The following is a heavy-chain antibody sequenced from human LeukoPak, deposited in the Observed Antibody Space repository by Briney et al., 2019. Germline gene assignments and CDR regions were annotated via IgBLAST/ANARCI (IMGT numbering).Heavy chain of an antibody. J-gene: IGHJ4*02. CDR2: IYYSGST. CDR1: GGSISSYY. D-gene: IGHD6-13*01. CDR3: ARLYSSSLGRVFDY. Sequence: SETLSLTCTVSGGSISSYYWSWIRQPPGKGLEWIGCIYYSGSTNYNPSLKSRVTISVDTSKNQFSLKLSSVTAADTAVYYCARLYSSSLGRVFDYWGQGTLVTVSS. V-gene: IGHV4-59*01.